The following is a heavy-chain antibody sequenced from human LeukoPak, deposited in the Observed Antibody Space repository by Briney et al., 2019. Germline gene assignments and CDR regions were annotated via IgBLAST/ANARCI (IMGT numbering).Heavy chain of an antibody. D-gene: IGHD6-19*01. CDR3: ARSEKQWLADAFDI. CDR2: IYYSGST. J-gene: IGHJ3*02. Sequence: SETLSLTCTVSGDSISSSSSYWGWIRQPPGKGLEWIGNIYYSGSTYYNPSLKSRVTISVDTSKNQFSLKLSSVTAADTAVYYCARSEKQWLADAFDIWGQGTMVTVSS. CDR1: GDSISSSSSY. V-gene: IGHV4-39*01.